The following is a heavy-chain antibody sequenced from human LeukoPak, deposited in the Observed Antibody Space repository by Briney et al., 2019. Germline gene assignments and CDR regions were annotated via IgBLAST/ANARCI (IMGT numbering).Heavy chain of an antibody. CDR2: ISSSSSYI. V-gene: IGHV3-21*01. J-gene: IGHJ4*02. D-gene: IGHD5-12*01. CDR3: ARTEPRGYSGYDNDY. Sequence: GGSLRLSCAASGFTLSSYSMNWVRQAPGKGLEWVSSISSSSSYIYYADSVKGRFTISRDNAKNSLYLQMNSLRAEDTAVYYCARTEPRGYSGYDNDYWGQGTLVTVSS. CDR1: GFTLSSYS.